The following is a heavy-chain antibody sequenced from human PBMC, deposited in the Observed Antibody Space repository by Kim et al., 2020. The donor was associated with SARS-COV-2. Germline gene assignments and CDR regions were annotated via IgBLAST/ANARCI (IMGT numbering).Heavy chain of an antibody. CDR1: GGSVSSGSYY. CDR2: IYYSGST. Sequence: SETLSLTCTVSGGSVSSGSYYWSWIRQPPGKGLEWIGYIYYSGSTNYNPSLKSRVTISVDTSKNQFSLKLSSVTAADTAVYYCARDRYDSGSHFDYWGQGTLVTVSS. CDR3: ARDRYDSGSHFDY. J-gene: IGHJ4*02. V-gene: IGHV4-61*01. D-gene: IGHD1-26*01.